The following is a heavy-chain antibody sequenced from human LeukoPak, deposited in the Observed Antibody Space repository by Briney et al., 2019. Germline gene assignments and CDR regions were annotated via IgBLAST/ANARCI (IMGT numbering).Heavy chain of an antibody. V-gene: IGHV3-43*02. CDR3: AKDMNDFWSGYSSFDY. J-gene: IGHJ4*02. D-gene: IGHD3-3*01. CDR2: ISGDGGST. Sequence: GGSLRLSCAASGFTFDDYAMLWVRQAPGKGLEWVSLISGDGGSTYYADSVKGRFTISRQNSKNSVSLQINALRTEDTALYYCAKDMNDFWSGYSSFDYWGQGTLVTVSS. CDR1: GFTFDDYA.